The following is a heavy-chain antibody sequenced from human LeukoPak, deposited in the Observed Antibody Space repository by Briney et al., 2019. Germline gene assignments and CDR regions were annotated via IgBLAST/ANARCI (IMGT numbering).Heavy chain of an antibody. V-gene: IGHV3-7*01. CDR3: AREGPYGDYAYYFDY. CDR2: IKQDGSEK. J-gene: IGHJ4*02. CDR1: DFSFRSYW. D-gene: IGHD4-17*01. Sequence: PGGSLRLSCAASDFSFRSYWMSWVRQAPGKGLEWVANIKQDGSEKYYVDSVKGRFTISRGNAKNSLYLQMNSLRAEDTAVYYCAREGPYGDYAYYFDYWGQGTLVTVSS.